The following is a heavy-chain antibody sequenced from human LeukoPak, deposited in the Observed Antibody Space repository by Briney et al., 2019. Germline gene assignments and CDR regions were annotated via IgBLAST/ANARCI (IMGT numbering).Heavy chain of an antibody. Sequence: PGGSLRLSCAASGFTFSSYSMNWVRQAPGKGLEWVSSISSSSSYIYYADSVKGRFTISRDSAKNSLYLQMNSLRAEDTAVYYCAKDQLGSPIIDSWGQGTLVTVSS. V-gene: IGHV3-21*01. D-gene: IGHD3-10*01. J-gene: IGHJ4*02. CDR1: GFTFSSYS. CDR2: ISSSSSYI. CDR3: AKDQLGSPIIDS.